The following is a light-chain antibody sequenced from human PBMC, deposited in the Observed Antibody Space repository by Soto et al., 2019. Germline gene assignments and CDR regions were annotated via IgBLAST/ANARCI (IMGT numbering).Light chain of an antibody. Sequence: QSALTQPASVSGSLGQSITISCTGTSSDVGTYNLVSWYQQHPGKAPKLMLYEGSKRPSGVSHRFSGSNSGNTASLTISGLQAEDEADYYCCSYAAGSAPYVFGTGTQLTVL. CDR2: EGS. CDR3: CSYAAGSAPYV. V-gene: IGLV2-23*01. J-gene: IGLJ1*01. CDR1: SSDVGTYNL.